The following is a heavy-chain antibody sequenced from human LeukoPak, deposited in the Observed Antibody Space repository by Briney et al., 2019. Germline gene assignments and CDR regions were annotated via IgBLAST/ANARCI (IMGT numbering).Heavy chain of an antibody. Sequence: GASVKVTCKASGYTFTSYAISWVRQAPGHGLEWMGWISAYNGNTEYAQKLQGRVTMTTDTSTSTAYMELRRLRSDDTAVYYCAREPDYGDSRGYFDYWGQGTLVTVSS. V-gene: IGHV1-18*01. D-gene: IGHD4-17*01. CDR1: GYTFTSYA. CDR3: AREPDYGDSRGYFDY. CDR2: ISAYNGNT. J-gene: IGHJ4*02.